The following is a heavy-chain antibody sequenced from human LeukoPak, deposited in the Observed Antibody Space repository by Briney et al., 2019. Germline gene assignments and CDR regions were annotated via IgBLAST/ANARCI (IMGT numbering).Heavy chain of an antibody. CDR2: INHSGST. J-gene: IGHJ6*02. V-gene: IGHV4-34*01. CDR1: GGSFSGYY. Sequence: SSETLSLTCAVYGGSFSGYYWSWIRQPPGKALEWIGEINHSGSTNYNPSLKSRVTISVDTSKNQFSLKLSSVTAADTAVYYCARVTYTGYSIYGMDVWGQGTTVTVSS. D-gene: IGHD6-13*01. CDR3: ARVTYTGYSIYGMDV.